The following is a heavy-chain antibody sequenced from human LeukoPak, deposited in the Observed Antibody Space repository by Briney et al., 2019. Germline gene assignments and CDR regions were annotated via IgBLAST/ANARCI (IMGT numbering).Heavy chain of an antibody. CDR1: GFSFNGYW. V-gene: IGHV3-7*01. CDR2: VKENGNEQ. J-gene: IGHJ3*02. CDR3: ARGPGDFDASDI. Sequence: GGSLRLSCEASGFSFNGYWMSWVRQAPGKGPEWVAHVKENGNEQYYADSVKGRFTISRDNAKRSLFLQMNNLRVEDTAVYYCARGPGDFDASDIWGQGTMVTVSS. D-gene: IGHD1-26*01.